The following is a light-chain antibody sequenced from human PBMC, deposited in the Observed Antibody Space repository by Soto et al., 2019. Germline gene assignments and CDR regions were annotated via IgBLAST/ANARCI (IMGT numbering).Light chain of an antibody. CDR2: GAS. J-gene: IGKJ1*01. CDR1: RGVSANY. V-gene: IGKV3-20*01. CDR3: QQYSTYSWT. Sequence: ENLLTQSPGTLSLSPGEGATLSCRASRGVSANYLAWYQQKPGQAPTLLIYGASIRAAGIPDRFSGSASGTEFTLTISSLQPDDFATYFCQQYSTYSWTFGQGTKVDI.